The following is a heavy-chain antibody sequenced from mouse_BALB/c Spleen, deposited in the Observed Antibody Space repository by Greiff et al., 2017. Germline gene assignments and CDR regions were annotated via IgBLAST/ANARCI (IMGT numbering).Heavy chain of an antibody. J-gene: IGHJ4*01. Sequence: VQLKQSGPELVKPGASVKISCKASGYTFTDYNMHWVKQSHGKSLEWIGYIYPYNGGTGYNQKFKSKATLTVDNSSSTAYMELRSLTSEDSAVYYCAIYDGYFYAMDYWGQGTSVTVSS. CDR2: IYPYNGGT. D-gene: IGHD2-3*01. CDR3: AIYDGYFYAMDY. CDR1: GYTFTDYN. V-gene: IGHV1S29*02.